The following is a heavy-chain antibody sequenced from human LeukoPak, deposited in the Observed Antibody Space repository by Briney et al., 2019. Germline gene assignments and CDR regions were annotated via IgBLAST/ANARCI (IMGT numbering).Heavy chain of an antibody. D-gene: IGHD6-19*01. CDR2: ISGSGGST. Sequence: GGSVRLSCAASGFTFSSYAMRWVRQAPGQGLEWVSAISGSGGSTYYSDSVKGRFTIARDNSKNTVYLQMNSLRADDTAVYYCARDSRKWLVRHNWFDHWGQGTLVTVSS. CDR1: GFTFSSYA. J-gene: IGHJ5*02. CDR3: ARDSRKWLVRHNWFDH. V-gene: IGHV3-23*01.